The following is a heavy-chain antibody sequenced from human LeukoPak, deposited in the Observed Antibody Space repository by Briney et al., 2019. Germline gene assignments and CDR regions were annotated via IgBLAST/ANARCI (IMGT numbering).Heavy chain of an antibody. V-gene: IGHV4-4*07. CDR2: IYTSGST. CDR3: ARGRYCSADICSGGDAFDI. J-gene: IGHJ3*02. Sequence: SETLSLTCTVSGGSISSYYWSWIRQPAGKGLEWIGRIYTSGSTNYNPSLKSRVTMSVDTSKNQFSLRLSSVTAADTAVYYCARGRYCSADICSGGDAFDIWGQGTMVSVSS. CDR1: GGSISSYY. D-gene: IGHD2-15*01.